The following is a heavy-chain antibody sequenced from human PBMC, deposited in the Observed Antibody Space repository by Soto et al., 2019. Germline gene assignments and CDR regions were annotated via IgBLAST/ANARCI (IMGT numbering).Heavy chain of an antibody. V-gene: IGHV4-59*08. Sequence: PSETLSLTCTVSGGSISSYYWSWIRQPPGKGLEWIGYIFYSGSTYYNPSLKSRLTISVDTSKNQFSLKLSSVTAADTAVYYCARHLYGSGIVGQHWGQGTLVTVSS. D-gene: IGHD3-10*01. CDR3: ARHLYGSGIVGQH. J-gene: IGHJ1*01. CDR1: GGSISSYY. CDR2: IFYSGST.